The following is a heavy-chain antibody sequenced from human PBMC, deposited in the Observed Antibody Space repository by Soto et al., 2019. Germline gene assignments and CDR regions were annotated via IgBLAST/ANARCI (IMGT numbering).Heavy chain of an antibody. Sequence: SGPTLVNPTETLTLTCTVSGFPLNNAGMGVSWIRQPPGMALEWLAHIFSNGEKSYTPSLESRLTISKDTSKRQVVLTMTNMDPVDTATYFCARYISLPASVDNWFDPWGQGTLVTVSS. CDR2: IFSNGEK. V-gene: IGHV2-26*01. CDR1: GFPLNNAGMG. D-gene: IGHD2-2*01. CDR3: ARYISLPASVDNWFDP. J-gene: IGHJ5*02.